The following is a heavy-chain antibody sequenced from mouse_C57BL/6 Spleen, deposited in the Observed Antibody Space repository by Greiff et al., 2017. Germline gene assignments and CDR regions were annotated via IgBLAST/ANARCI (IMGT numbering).Heavy chain of an antibody. D-gene: IGHD2-2*01. Sequence: EVQRVESGGGLVQSGRSLRLSCATSGFTFSDFYMEWVRQAPGKGLEWIAASRNKANDYTTEYSASVKGRFIVSRDTSQSILYLQMNALRAEDTAIYYCARDAGTYGYMDYWGQGASVTVSS. CDR1: GFTFSDFY. V-gene: IGHV7-1*01. CDR2: SRNKANDYTT. J-gene: IGHJ4*01. CDR3: ARDAGTYGYMDY.